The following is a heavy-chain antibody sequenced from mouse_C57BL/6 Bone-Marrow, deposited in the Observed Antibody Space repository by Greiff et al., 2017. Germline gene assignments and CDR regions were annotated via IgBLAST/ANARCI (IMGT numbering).Heavy chain of an antibody. Sequence: VQLQQPGAELVRPGASVKLSCTASGFNITDDYMHWVKQRPEQGLEWIGWIDPANSDTEYASKFQGKATITADTSSITAYLQLSSLTSEDTAAYYCTPSLIYYSNYVDAYWGQGTLVTVAA. J-gene: IGHJ3*01. V-gene: IGHV14-4*01. D-gene: IGHD2-5*01. CDR2: IDPANSDT. CDR3: TPSLIYYSNYVDAY. CDR1: GFNITDDY.